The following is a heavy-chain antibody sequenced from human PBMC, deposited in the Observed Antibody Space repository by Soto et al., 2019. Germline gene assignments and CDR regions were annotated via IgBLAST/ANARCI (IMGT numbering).Heavy chain of an antibody. CDR1: GFSLSTYD. Sequence: EVQLLESGGGLVQPGGSLRLSCAASGFSLSTYDMIWVRQAPGKGLEWVSDIRGDGDSTYYADSVKGRFTISRDKANNTVSLQMNSLRGQDTAVYYRAREAPVGGTNYFALWGQGTLVTVSS. D-gene: IGHD6-19*01. V-gene: IGHV3-23*01. J-gene: IGHJ4*02. CDR2: IRGDGDST. CDR3: AREAPVGGTNYFAL.